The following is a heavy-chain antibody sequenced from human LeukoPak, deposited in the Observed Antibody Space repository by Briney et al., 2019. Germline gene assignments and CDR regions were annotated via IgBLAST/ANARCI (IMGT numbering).Heavy chain of an antibody. Sequence: ASVKVSCKASGYTFTGYYIHWVRQARGQGLEWMGWTNTNSGATNYAQKFQDRVTMTRDTSISTAYMELTRLTSDDTAVYYCARGLRAAVFDIWGQGTMVTVSS. D-gene: IGHD2-2*01. J-gene: IGHJ3*02. CDR2: TNTNSGAT. CDR3: ARGLRAAVFDI. CDR1: GYTFTGYY. V-gene: IGHV1-2*02.